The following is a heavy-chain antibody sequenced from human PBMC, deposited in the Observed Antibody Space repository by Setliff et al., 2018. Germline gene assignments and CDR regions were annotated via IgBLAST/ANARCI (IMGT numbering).Heavy chain of an antibody. Sequence: GESLKISFAASGFIFSNYAMSWVRQAPGKGLEWVCGMSGSGRYTHHADSVKGRFTISRDNSKNTLFLQMNSLIFDDTAVYYCSKHPTALTTAGGDYWGQGTLVTSPQ. CDR2: MSGSGRYT. D-gene: IGHD4-17*01. CDR3: SKHPTALTTAGGDY. V-gene: IGHV3-23*01. J-gene: IGHJ4*02. CDR1: GFIFSNYA.